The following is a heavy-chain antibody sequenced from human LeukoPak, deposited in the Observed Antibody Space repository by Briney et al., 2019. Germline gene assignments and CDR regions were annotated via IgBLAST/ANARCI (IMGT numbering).Heavy chain of an antibody. Sequence: GGSLRLSCAASGFTFSNYNMNWVRQAPGKGLEWISYISSSSSTIYYADSVKGRFTISRDNAKNSLYLQMNSLRAEDTAVYYCARVSEDYCSSTSCYSHAFDIWGQGTMVTVSS. V-gene: IGHV3-48*04. CDR1: GFTFSNYN. CDR3: ARVSEDYCSSTSCYSHAFDI. D-gene: IGHD2-2*01. J-gene: IGHJ3*02. CDR2: ISSSSSTI.